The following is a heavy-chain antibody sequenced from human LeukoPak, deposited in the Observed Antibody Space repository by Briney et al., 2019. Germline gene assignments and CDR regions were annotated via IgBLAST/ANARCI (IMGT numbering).Heavy chain of an antibody. V-gene: IGHV3-11*06. CDR3: TRDTYGEQDY. CDR1: GFTFSDYF. Sequence: PGGSLRLSCAASGFTFSDYFMSWIRQAPGKGLEWVSYISRSGTYIIYADSVKGRFTISRDNARNTLYLQMHSLRAEDTALYYCTRDTYGEQDYWGQGTLVTVSS. D-gene: IGHD2-8*01. J-gene: IGHJ4*02. CDR2: ISRSGTYI.